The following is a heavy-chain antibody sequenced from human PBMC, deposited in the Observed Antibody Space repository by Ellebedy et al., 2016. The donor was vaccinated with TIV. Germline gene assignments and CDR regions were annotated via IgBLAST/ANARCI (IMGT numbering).Heavy chain of an antibody. CDR2: VFYSGST. CDR3: ARRHLDSYYYYMDV. CDR1: GDSISRNSY. J-gene: IGHJ6*03. V-gene: IGHV4-39*01. Sequence: SETLSLXCTVSGDSISRNSYRAWVRQSPGKGLEWIGSVFYSGSTYYNPSLKSRVTMSVDTSKNQFSLQLTSVTAADTAVYYCARRHLDSYYYYMDVWGKGTTVTVSS.